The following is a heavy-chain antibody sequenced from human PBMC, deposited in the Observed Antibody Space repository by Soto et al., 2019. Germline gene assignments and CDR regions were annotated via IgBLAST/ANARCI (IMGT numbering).Heavy chain of an antibody. Sequence: EVQLLESGGGLVQPGGSLRLSCAASGFTFSSYAMSWVRQAPGKGLEWVSAISGSGGSTYYADSVKGRFTISRDNSKNXXYLQMNSLRAEDTAVYYCAKTSSVIAAAGTQDFQHWGQGTLVTVSS. CDR1: GFTFSSYA. D-gene: IGHD6-13*01. V-gene: IGHV3-23*01. CDR2: ISGSGGST. J-gene: IGHJ1*01. CDR3: AKTSSVIAAAGTQDFQH.